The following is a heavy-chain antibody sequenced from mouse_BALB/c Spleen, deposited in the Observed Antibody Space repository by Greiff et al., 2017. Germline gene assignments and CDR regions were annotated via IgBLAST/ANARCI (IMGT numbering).Heavy chain of an antibody. CDR1: GFSLTSYG. V-gene: IGHV2-9*02. CDR3: ARDSDYYYAMDY. Sequence: VKLMESGPGLVAPSQSLSITCTVSGFSLTSYGVHWVRQPPGKGLEWLGVIWAGGSTNYNSALMSRLSISKDNSKSQVFLKMNSLQTDDTAMYYCARDSDYYYAMDYWGQGTSVTVSS. CDR2: IWAGGST. J-gene: IGHJ4*01. D-gene: IGHD2-13*01.